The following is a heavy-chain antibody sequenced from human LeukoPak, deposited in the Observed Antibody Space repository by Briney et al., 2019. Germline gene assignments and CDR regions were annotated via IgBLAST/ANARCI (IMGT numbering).Heavy chain of an antibody. J-gene: IGHJ4*02. CDR1: GGTFSSYA. D-gene: IGHD6-6*01. CDR2: IIPIFGTA. V-gene: IGHV1-69*13. Sequence: ASVKVSCKASGGTFSSYAISWVRQAPGQGLEWMGGIIPIFGTANYAQKFQGRVTITADESTSTAYMELSSLRSEDTAVYYCARGYSSSSTMGDWGQGTLVTVSS. CDR3: ARGYSSSSTMGD.